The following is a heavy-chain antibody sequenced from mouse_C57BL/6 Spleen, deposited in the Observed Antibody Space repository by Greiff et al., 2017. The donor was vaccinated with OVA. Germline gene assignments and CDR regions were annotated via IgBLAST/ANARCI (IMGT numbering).Heavy chain of an antibody. V-gene: IGHV1-31*01. CDR3: ARSTGTWYFGV. CDR1: GYSFTGYY. J-gene: IGHJ1*03. Sequence: EVKLMESGPELVKPGASVKISCKASGYSFTGYYMHWVKQSHGHILDWIGYIYPYNGVSSYNQKFKGKATLTVDKSSSTAYMELRSLTAEDSAVYYCARSTGTWYFGVWGTGTTVTVST. D-gene: IGHD4-1*01. CDR2: IYPYNGVS.